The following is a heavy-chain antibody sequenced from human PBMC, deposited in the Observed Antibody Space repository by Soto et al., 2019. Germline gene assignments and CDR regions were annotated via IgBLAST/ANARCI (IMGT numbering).Heavy chain of an antibody. D-gene: IGHD1-1*01. CDR1: GYTFTSYS. CDR3: ARGPSYQRNDVIGLTIGWFDP. CDR2: INPSGGST. J-gene: IGHJ5*02. Sequence: GASVKVSCKASGYTFTSYSMHWVRQAPGQGLEWMGIINPSGGSTSYAQKFQGRVTMTRDTSTSTVYMELSSLRSEDTAVYYCARGPSYQRNDVIGLTIGWFDPWGQGTLVTVSS. V-gene: IGHV1-46*01.